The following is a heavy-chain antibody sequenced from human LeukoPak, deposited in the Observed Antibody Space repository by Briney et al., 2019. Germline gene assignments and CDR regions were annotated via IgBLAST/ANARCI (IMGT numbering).Heavy chain of an antibody. J-gene: IGHJ6*02. CDR3: ARVLSSSWGAYYYYGMDV. V-gene: IGHV3-11*06. D-gene: IGHD6-13*01. CDR1: GFTFSDYY. CDR2: ISSRSSYT. Sequence: GSLRLSCAASGFTFSDYYMSWIRQAPGKGLEWVSYISSRSSYTKYADSVKGRLTISRDNAKNSLYLQMKSLRAEDTAVYYCARVLSSSWGAYYYYGMDVWGQGTTVTVSS.